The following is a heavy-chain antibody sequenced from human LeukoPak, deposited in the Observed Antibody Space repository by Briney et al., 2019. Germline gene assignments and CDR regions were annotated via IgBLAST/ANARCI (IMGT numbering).Heavy chain of an antibody. D-gene: IGHD4-17*01. CDR3: AKATTSNLNFDY. J-gene: IGHJ4*02. Sequence: SLRLSCAASGFTFDDYAMHWVRQAPGKGLEWVSGISWNSGSIGYADSVKGRFTISRDNAKNSLYLQMNSLRAEDTALYCCAKATTSNLNFDYWGQGTLVTVSS. CDR2: ISWNSGSI. CDR1: GFTFDDYA. V-gene: IGHV3-9*01.